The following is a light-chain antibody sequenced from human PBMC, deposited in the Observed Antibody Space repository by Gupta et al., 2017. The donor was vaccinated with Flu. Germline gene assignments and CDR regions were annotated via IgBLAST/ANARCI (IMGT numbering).Light chain of an antibody. V-gene: IGKV2-30*02. J-gene: IGKJ1*01. CDR3: MQGTHWPT. CDR1: QSLVHSNGNTY. Sequence: DVVMTQSPLSLPVTLGQPASISCRSSQSLVHSNGNTYLTWFQQRPGQSPRRLIYRVSNRDSGVPDRFSGSGSGTDVTLKISRGEAEDVGIYYCMQGTHWPTFGQGTKVEIK. CDR2: RVS.